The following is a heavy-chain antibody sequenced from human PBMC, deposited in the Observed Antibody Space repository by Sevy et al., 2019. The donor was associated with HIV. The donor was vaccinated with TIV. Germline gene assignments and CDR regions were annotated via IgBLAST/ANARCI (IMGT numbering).Heavy chain of an antibody. Sequence: GGSLRLSCAASGFTFSSYSMNWVRQAPGNGLEWVSSISSSSSYIYYADSVKGRFTISRDNAKNSLYLQMNSLRAEDTAVYYCARTADRDYYYYMDVWGKGTSVTVSS. CDR2: ISSSSSYI. V-gene: IGHV3-21*01. J-gene: IGHJ6*03. CDR3: ARTADRDYYYYMDV. D-gene: IGHD3-10*01. CDR1: GFTFSSYS.